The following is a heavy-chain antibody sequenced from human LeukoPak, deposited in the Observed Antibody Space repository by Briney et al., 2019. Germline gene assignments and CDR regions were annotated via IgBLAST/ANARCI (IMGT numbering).Heavy chain of an antibody. D-gene: IGHD5-12*01. Sequence: GGSRRFSWAASGITFSSYAMSWVRQAPGKGLEWGSAFSGGAGSTYYADSVKGRFTISKNNSKSTLYLQMNSLRAEDTAVYYCAKDQAGIVATPSDYWGQGTLVTVSS. CDR2: FSGGAGST. J-gene: IGHJ4*02. CDR1: GITFSSYA. V-gene: IGHV3-23*01. CDR3: AKDQAGIVATPSDY.